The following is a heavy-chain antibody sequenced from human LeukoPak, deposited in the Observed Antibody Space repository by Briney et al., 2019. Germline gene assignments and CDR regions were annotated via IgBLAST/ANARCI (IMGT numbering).Heavy chain of an antibody. CDR2: IYSGDST. Sequence: PGGSLRLSCAVSGFTVSNNYMSWVRQAPGKGPECVSVIYSGDSTYYADSVKGRFTISRDNSKNSLYLQMNSLRAEDTAVYYCARDLYSGHEGNAFDIWGQGTMVTVSS. J-gene: IGHJ3*02. CDR1: GFTVSNNY. V-gene: IGHV3-53*01. CDR3: ARDLYSGHEGNAFDI. D-gene: IGHD5-12*01.